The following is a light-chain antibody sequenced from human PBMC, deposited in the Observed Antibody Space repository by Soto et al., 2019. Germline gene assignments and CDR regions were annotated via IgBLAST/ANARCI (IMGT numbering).Light chain of an antibody. V-gene: IGKV3-15*01. CDR3: QQYNNWWT. J-gene: IGKJ1*01. Sequence: IVMTQSPSTLSVSPGERATLSCRASQSVSSNLAWYQQKPGQAPRLLIYGASTRATGVPARFSGSGSGTEFTLTISSLQPEDFAVYYCQQYNNWWTFGQGTKVDIK. CDR1: QSVSSN. CDR2: GAS.